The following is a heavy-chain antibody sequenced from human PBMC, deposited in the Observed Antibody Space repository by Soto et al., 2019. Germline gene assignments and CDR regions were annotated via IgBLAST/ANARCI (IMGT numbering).Heavy chain of an antibody. D-gene: IGHD3-22*01. CDR1: GGSISSSSYY. V-gene: IGHV4-39*01. CDR2: VYYGGST. CDR3: AGGDYYHSSGYYFYYYTMDV. Sequence: QLHLQESGPGLVKPSETLSLTCTVSGGSISSSSYYWGWIRPPPGKGLEWIGNVYYGGSTYYNPSLKSRVTISVETSKSQFSLKLSSVTAADTAVYYCAGGDYYHSSGYYFYYYTMDVWGQGTTVTVSS. J-gene: IGHJ6*02.